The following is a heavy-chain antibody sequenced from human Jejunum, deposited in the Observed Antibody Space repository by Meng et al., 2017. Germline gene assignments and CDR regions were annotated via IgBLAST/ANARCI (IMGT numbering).Heavy chain of an antibody. CDR2: IKSDGSST. D-gene: IGHD2-2*01. CDR1: GVIFGDYW. V-gene: IGHV3-74*01. J-gene: IGHJ4*02. Sequence: GESLKISCAASGVIFGDYWMHWVRQAPGKGLVWVAHIKSDGSSTNYADSVKGRFTISRDNARNTLYLQMNSLTAEDTAVYYCASQTSTGYWGQGTLVTVSS. CDR3: ASQTSTGY.